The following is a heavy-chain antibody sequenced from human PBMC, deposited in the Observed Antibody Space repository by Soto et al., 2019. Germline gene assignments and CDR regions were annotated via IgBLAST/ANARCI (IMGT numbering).Heavy chain of an antibody. J-gene: IGHJ4*02. D-gene: IGHD2-2*01. V-gene: IGHV1-69*13. Sequence: GASVKVSCKASGGTFSSYAISWVRQAPGQGLEWMGGIIPIFGTANYAQKFQGRVTITADESTSTAYMELSSLRSEDTAVYYCVRMDIQLLISSYWGQGTLVTVSS. CDR3: VRMDIQLLISSY. CDR2: IIPIFGTA. CDR1: GGTFSSYA.